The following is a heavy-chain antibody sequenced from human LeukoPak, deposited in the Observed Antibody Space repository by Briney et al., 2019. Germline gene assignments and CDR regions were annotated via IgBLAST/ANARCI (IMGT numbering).Heavy chain of an antibody. CDR2: ISSSGSTI. CDR3: ARGRGWYPDY. Sequence: GGSLRLSCAASGFTFSSYEMNWVRQAPGKGLEWVSYISSSGSTIYYADSVEGRFTISRDNAKNSLYLQMNSLRAEDTAVYYCARGRGWYPDYWGQGTLVTVSS. CDR1: GFTFSSYE. V-gene: IGHV3-48*03. J-gene: IGHJ4*02. D-gene: IGHD6-19*01.